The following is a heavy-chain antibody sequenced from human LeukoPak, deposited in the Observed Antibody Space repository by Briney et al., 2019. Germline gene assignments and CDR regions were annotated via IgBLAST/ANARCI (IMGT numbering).Heavy chain of an antibody. J-gene: IGHJ6*02. V-gene: IGHV3-21*01. CDR2: ISSSSSYI. Sequence: PGGSLGLSCAASGFTFSTYAMSWVRQAPGKGLEWVSSISSSSSYIYYADSVKGRFTISRDNAKNSLYLQMNSLRAEDTAVYYCARERVYYYGMDVWGQGTTVTVSS. CDR3: ARERVYYYGMDV. CDR1: GFTFSTYA.